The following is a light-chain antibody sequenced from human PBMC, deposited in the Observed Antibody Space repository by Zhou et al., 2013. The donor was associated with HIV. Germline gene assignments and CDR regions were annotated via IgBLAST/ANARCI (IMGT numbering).Light chain of an antibody. J-gene: IGKJ4*01. CDR3: QQYDNVALT. Sequence: IQLTQSPSFLSASIGDRVTFTCRASQGIATYLAWYLQKPGEAPNLLIYRASTLQSGVPSRFSGSGSVTEFTLTISSLQPEDFATYYCQQYDNVALTFGGGTKVEIK. CDR1: QGIATY. V-gene: IGKV1-9*01. CDR2: RAS.